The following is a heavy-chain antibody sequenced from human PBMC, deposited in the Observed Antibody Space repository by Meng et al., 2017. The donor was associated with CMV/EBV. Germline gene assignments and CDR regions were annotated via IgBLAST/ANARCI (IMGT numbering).Heavy chain of an antibody. Sequence: KVSCKGSGYSFTSYWIGWVRQMPGKGLEWMGIIYPGDSDTRYSPSFQGQVTISADKSISTAYLQWSSLKASDTAMYYCATAPIEMATNGGFFDYWGQGTLVTVS. J-gene: IGHJ4*02. V-gene: IGHV5-51*01. CDR1: GYSFTSYW. CDR2: IYPGDSDT. CDR3: ATAPIEMATNGGFFDY. D-gene: IGHD5-24*01.